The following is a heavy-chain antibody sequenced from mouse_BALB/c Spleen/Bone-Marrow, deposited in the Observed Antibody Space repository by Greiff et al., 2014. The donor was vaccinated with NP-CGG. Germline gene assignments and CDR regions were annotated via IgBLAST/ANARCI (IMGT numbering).Heavy chain of an antibody. D-gene: IGHD2-2*01. J-gene: IGHJ4*01. Sequence: VKLVESGAELVRPGASVTLSCKASGYKFTDYEMHWVKQTPVHGLEWIGSIDPKTGGTAYNQNFKGKATLTADRSSTTAYMELRSLTSEDSAVYYCTREGIYFGYDVPMDYWGQGTSVTVSS. CDR3: TREGIYFGYDVPMDY. CDR2: IDPKTGGT. CDR1: GYKFTDYE. V-gene: IGHV1-15*01.